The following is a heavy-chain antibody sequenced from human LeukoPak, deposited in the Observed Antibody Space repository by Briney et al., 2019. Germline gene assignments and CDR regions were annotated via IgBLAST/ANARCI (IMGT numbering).Heavy chain of an antibody. Sequence: SVKVSCKASGGTFSRYAISWVRQAPGQGLEWMGGIIPIFGIANYAQKFQGRVTITADESTSTAYMELSSLRSEDTAVYYCARDRPYTGGWRGFDYWGQGTLVTVSS. CDR3: ARDRPYTGGWRGFDY. J-gene: IGHJ4*02. CDR2: IIPIFGIA. V-gene: IGHV1-69*13. CDR1: GGTFSRYA. D-gene: IGHD6-19*01.